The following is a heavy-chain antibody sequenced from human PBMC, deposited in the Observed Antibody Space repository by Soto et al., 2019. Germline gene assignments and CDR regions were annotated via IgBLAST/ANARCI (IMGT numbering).Heavy chain of an antibody. D-gene: IGHD3-10*02. J-gene: IGHJ6*02. Sequence: PGGSLRLSCAASGFTFSSYAMTWVRQSPGRGLEWVSAISGSGSPTYYADSVKGRFTISRDNSKNTLYLQMNSLRADDTAVYYCARDMSGETYNYYYGMHVWRQATTVTV. CDR3: ARDMSGETYNYYYGMHV. V-gene: IGHV3-23*01. CDR2: ISGSGSPT. CDR1: GFTFSSYA.